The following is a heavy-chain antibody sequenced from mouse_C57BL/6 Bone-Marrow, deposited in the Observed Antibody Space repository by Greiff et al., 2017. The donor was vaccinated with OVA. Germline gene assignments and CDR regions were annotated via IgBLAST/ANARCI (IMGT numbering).Heavy chain of an antibody. V-gene: IGHV3-6*01. Sequence: DVKLQESGPGLVKPSQSLSLTCSVTGYSITSGYYWNWIRQFPGNKLEWMGYISYDGSNNYNPSLKNRISITRDTSKNQFFLKLNSVTTEDTATYYCARDSNSASWGQGTLVTVSA. CDR3: ARDSNSAS. D-gene: IGHD2-5*01. CDR1: GYSITSGYY. CDR2: ISYDGSN. J-gene: IGHJ3*01.